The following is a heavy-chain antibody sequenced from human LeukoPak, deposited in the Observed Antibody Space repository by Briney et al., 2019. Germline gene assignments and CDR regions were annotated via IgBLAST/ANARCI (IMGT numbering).Heavy chain of an antibody. Sequence: SETLSLTCTVSGGSISSSSYYWGWIRQPPGKGLEWIGSIYYSGSTYYNPSLKSRVTISVDTSKNQFSLKLSSVTAADTAVYYCARYYYDSSGPFDIWGQGTMVTVSS. D-gene: IGHD3-22*01. CDR3: ARYYYDSSGPFDI. CDR2: IYYSGST. V-gene: IGHV4-39*07. CDR1: GGSISSSSYY. J-gene: IGHJ3*02.